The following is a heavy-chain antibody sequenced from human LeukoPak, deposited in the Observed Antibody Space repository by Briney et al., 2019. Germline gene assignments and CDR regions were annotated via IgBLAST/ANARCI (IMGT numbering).Heavy chain of an antibody. Sequence: GGSLRLSCAASGFTFSSYEMNWVRQAPGKGLEWVSYISSSGSTIYYADSVKGRFTISRDNAKNSLYLQMNSLRAEDTAVYYCAREGYSSSWVSDYWGQGTLVTVSS. CDR1: GFTFSSYE. J-gene: IGHJ4*02. CDR3: AREGYSSSWVSDY. D-gene: IGHD6-13*01. V-gene: IGHV3-48*03. CDR2: ISSSGSTI.